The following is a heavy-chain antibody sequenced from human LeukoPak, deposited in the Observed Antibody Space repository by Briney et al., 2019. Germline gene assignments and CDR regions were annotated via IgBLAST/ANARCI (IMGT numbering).Heavy chain of an antibody. CDR2: ISYDGNNK. V-gene: IGHV3-30*18. J-gene: IGHJ4*02. CDR1: GFTFSSYG. Sequence: PGGSLRLSCAASGFTFSSYGMHWVRQAPGKGLEWVALISYDGNNKYYADSVKGRFTISRDNSKNTLYLQMNNLRPDDTAVYYCAKTGLQLWLFAYWGQGTLVTVSS. CDR3: AKTGLQLWLFAY. D-gene: IGHD5-18*01.